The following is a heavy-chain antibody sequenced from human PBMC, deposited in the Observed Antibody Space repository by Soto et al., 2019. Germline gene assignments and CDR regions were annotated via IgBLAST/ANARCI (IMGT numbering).Heavy chain of an antibody. CDR2: ISGSGGST. D-gene: IGHD3-3*01. CDR1: GFPFSSYA. CDR3: AKDTNFGSWFDY. J-gene: IGHJ4*02. V-gene: IGHV3-23*01. Sequence: SLRLSCAASGFPFSSYAMSWVRQAPGKGLEWVSAISGSGGSTYYADSVKGRFTISRDNSKHTLYLQMNSLRAVDTAVYYCAKDTNFGSWFDYWGQGTLVTVSS.